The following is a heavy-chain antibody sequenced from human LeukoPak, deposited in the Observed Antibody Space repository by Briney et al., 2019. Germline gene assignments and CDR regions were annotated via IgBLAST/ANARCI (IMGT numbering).Heavy chain of an antibody. CDR3: ARYPAPGRASLAHYKERYCSGGSCYSEMGAFDI. CDR1: GFTFSSYW. CDR2: IKQDGSEK. D-gene: IGHD2-15*01. V-gene: IGHV3-7*01. J-gene: IGHJ3*02. Sequence: PGGSLRLSCAASGFTFSSYWMSWVRQAPGKGLEWVANIKQDGSEKYYVDSVKGRFTISRDNAKNSLYLQMNSLRAEDTAVYYCARYPAPGRASLAHYKERYCSGGSCYSEMGAFDIWGQGTMVTVSS.